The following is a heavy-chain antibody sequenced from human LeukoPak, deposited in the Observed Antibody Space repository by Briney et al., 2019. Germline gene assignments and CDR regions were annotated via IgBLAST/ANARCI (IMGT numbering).Heavy chain of an antibody. J-gene: IGHJ3*02. V-gene: IGHV3-15*01. Sequence: KSGGSLRLSCTASGFTFSTSGMTWVRQAPGKGREWVGRITRKTHGGTTYYAAPMKGRFTISRDASKNTLYLRMNSLKTEATAVYYCTTVVVPIWGQGTMVTVSS. D-gene: IGHD2-2*01. CDR1: GFTFSTSG. CDR3: TTVVVPI. CDR2: ITRKTHGGTT.